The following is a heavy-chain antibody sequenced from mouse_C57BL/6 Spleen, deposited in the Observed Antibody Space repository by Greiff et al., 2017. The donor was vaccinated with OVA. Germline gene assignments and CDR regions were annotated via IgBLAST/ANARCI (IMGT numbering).Heavy chain of an antibody. CDR1: GFNIKDDY. CDR2: IDPENGDT. Sequence: EVQLVESGAELVRPGASVKLSCTASGFNIKDDYMHWVKQRPEQGLEWIGWIDPENGDTEYASKFQGKATITADTSSNTAYLQLSSLTSEDTAVYYCTTRTVVATPFDYWGQGTTLTVSS. J-gene: IGHJ2*01. CDR3: TTRTVVATPFDY. D-gene: IGHD1-1*01. V-gene: IGHV14-4*01.